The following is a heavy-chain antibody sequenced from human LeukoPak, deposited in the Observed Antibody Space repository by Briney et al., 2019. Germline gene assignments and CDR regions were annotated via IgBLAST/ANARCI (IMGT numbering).Heavy chain of an antibody. V-gene: IGHV4-59*11. CDR3: ATIKRGDIYGYFDF. CDR1: GGSISSHY. J-gene: IGHJ4*02. CDR2: LYDSVRN. D-gene: IGHD5-18*01. Sequence: SETLSLTCTVSGGSISSHYWSWLRQPPGKGLEWIAYLYDSVRNKDNPSLKGRVTLSADTSKNQHSLRLSSVTAADTSVYYCATIKRGDIYGYFDFWGQGILVTVSS.